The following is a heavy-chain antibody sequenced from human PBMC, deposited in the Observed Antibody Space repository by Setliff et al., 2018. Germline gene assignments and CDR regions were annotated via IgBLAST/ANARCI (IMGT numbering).Heavy chain of an antibody. J-gene: IGHJ5*02. CDR1: GYIFAGYY. CDR3: AREARGWGGPKFDL. V-gene: IGHV1-2*02. Sequence: ASVKVSCKASGYIFAGYYMHWVRQTPGQGFQWLGRLNPDSGDTEYSQKFQGRVTMSRDTSISTGYMELSGLTSNDTAVYYCAREARGWGGPKFDLWGQGTLVTVSS. CDR2: LNPDSGDT. D-gene: IGHD6-19*01.